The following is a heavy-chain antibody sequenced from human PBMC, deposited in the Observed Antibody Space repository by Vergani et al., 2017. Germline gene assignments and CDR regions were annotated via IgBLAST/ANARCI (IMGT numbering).Heavy chain of an antibody. J-gene: IGHJ4*02. CDR2: MNPDSGNT. V-gene: IGHV1-8*01. D-gene: IGHD1-14*01. Sequence: QVQLVQSGAEVKEPGASVKVSCTTSGYTFTSYDINWVRQAAGQGLEWMGWMNPDSGNTGFALKFQGRVTMTRDSSISTAYMELSSLGSEDTALYYCARGPSRIFTSEPYSFDRRGLGTLVTVSS. CDR1: GYTFTSYD. CDR3: ARGPSRIFTSEPYSFDR.